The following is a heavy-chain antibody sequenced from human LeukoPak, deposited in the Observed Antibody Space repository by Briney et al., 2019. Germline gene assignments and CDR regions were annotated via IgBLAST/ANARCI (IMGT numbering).Heavy chain of an antibody. V-gene: IGHV4-30-4*08. D-gene: IGHD6-13*01. J-gene: IGHJ4*02. CDR2: IYYSGST. CDR3: ARGGYLAAAGQY. CDR1: GGSISSGDYY. Sequence: SETLSLTCTVSGGSISSGDYYWSWIRQPPGKGLEWIGYIYYSGSTYYNPSLKSRVTISVDTSKNQFSLKLSSVTAADTAAYYCARGGYLAAAGQYWGQGTLVTVSS.